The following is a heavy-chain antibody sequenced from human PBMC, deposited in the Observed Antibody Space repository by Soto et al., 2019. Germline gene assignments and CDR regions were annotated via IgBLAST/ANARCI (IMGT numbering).Heavy chain of an antibody. D-gene: IGHD5-18*01. J-gene: IGHJ5*02. CDR2: IYHSGTT. V-gene: IGHV4-59*01. CDR1: GGSISNYY. Sequence: QVQVQESGPGLVKPSETLSLTCTVSGGSISNYYWSWIRQSPGKGLEWIANIYHSGTTNYNLSLKGRVSISIDSSKIQVSLRLKSVTAADTAVYYCARGGYRTLAWFDPWGQGTLVTVSS. CDR3: ARGGYRTLAWFDP.